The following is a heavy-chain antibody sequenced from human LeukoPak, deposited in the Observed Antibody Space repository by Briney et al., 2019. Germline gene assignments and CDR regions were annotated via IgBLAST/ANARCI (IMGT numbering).Heavy chain of an antibody. CDR2: ISSSSSTI. J-gene: IGHJ4*02. D-gene: IGHD3-10*01. CDR3: AREDTMVRGTLDY. Sequence: PGGSLRLSCAASGFTFSSYSMNWVRQAPGKGLEWVSYISSSSSTIYYADSVKGRFTISRDNAKNSLYLQMNSLRAEDTAVYYCAREDTMVRGTLDYWGQGTLVTVSS. V-gene: IGHV3-48*04. CDR1: GFTFSSYS.